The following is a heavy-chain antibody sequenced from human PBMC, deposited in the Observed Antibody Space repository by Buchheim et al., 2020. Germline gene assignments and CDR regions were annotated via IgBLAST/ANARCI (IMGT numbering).Heavy chain of an antibody. CDR3: ARGARGIGRAAFDI. V-gene: IGHV3-48*01. CDR1: GFSFSDYS. Sequence: QLVESGGGLVQPGGSLRLSCAASGFSFSDYSMNWVRQAPGKGLEWVSITIGSGASMLYADSLKGRFTISRDNAKNSLYLQMTSLRAEDTAVYYYARGARGIGRAAFDIWGQGT. CDR2: TIGSGASM. J-gene: IGHJ3*02. D-gene: IGHD3-10*01.